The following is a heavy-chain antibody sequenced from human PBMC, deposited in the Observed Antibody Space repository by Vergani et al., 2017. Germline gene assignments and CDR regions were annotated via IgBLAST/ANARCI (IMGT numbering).Heavy chain of an antibody. CDR1: GGSMSGYY. Sequence: QVRLQESGPGLVKPSETLSLTCSVSGGSMSGYYWSWIRQPPGKELEWIGYMYHSGSTNYNPSLETRVTISGDTSKNQFSLKLNSVTAADTAVYYGGRVADFYGLGCRLLDLWGQGIPVTVSS. V-gene: IGHV4-59*01. D-gene: IGHD3-10*01. CDR3: GRVADFYGLGCRLLDL. J-gene: IGHJ5*02. CDR2: MYHSGST.